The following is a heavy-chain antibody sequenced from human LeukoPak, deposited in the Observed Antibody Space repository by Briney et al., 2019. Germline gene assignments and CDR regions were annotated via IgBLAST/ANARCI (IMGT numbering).Heavy chain of an antibody. D-gene: IGHD3-16*02. CDR3: ARDPGYDYVWGSYRYWGSPTYYYYYYMDV. J-gene: IGHJ6*03. CDR2: INPNSGGT. CDR1: GYTFTGYY. V-gene: IGHV1-2*02. Sequence: GASVNVSCKASGYTFTGYYMHWVRQAPGQGLEWMGWINPNSGGTNYAQKFQGRVTMTRDTSISTAYMELSRMRSDDTAVYYCARDPGYDYVWGSYRYWGSPTYYYYYYMDVWGKGTTVTVSS.